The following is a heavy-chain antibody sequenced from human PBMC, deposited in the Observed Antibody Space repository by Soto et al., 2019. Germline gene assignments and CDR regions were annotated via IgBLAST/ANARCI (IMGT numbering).Heavy chain of an antibody. Sequence: VAVTWYDGGNKYYADSVKGRFTISRDNSKNTLYLQMNSLRAEDTAVYYCAREVELHRCYFDYWGQGTLVTVSS. J-gene: IGHJ4*02. D-gene: IGHD1-7*01. CDR3: AREVELHRCYFDY. V-gene: IGHV3-33*01. CDR2: TWYDGGNK.